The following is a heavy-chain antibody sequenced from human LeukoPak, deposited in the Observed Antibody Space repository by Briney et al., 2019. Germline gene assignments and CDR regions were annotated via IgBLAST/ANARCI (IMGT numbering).Heavy chain of an antibody. CDR2: ISYSGTT. D-gene: IGHD1-26*01. CDR3: AGGRIVGATAYSDY. V-gene: IGHV4-59*01. J-gene: IGHJ4*02. Sequence: SETLSLTCSVSGTSLSSYYWTWIRQPPGKGLEWIGYISYSGTTNYNPSLKSRVTIFLDTSKNQFSLKVASVTAADTAVYFCAGGRIVGATAYSDYWGQGTLVTVSS. CDR1: GTSLSSYY.